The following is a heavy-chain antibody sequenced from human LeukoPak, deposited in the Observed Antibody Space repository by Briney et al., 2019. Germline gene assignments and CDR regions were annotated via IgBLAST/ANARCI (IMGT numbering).Heavy chain of an antibody. CDR2: IRSKAYGGTT. CDR3: TREVWGVDY. CDR1: GFTFGDYA. J-gene: IGHJ4*02. D-gene: IGHD3-10*01. V-gene: IGHV3-49*04. Sequence: GGSLRLSCTASGFTFGDYAMSWVRQAPGKGLEWVGFIRSKAYGGTTEYAASVKGRFTISRDDSKSIAYLQMNSLKTEDTAVYYCTREVWGVDYWGQGTLATVSS.